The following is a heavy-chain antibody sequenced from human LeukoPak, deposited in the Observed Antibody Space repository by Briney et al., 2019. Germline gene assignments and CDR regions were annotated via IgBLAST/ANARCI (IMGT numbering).Heavy chain of an antibody. CDR2: INPNSGGT. D-gene: IGHD1-26*01. CDR3: AREGQLVGPTPKVHYYGMDF. CDR1: GYTFTGYY. V-gene: IGHV1-2*02. J-gene: IGHJ6*02. Sequence: ASVKVSCKASGYTFTGYYIHWVCQAPGQGLEWMGWINPNSGGTYYAQKFQGTVTMTRDTSINTAYMELSRLRSDDTAVYYCAREGQLVGPTPKVHYYGMDFWGQGTTVTVSS.